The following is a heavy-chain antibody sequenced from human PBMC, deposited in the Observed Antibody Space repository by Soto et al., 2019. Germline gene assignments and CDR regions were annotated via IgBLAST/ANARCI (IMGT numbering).Heavy chain of an antibody. Sequence: QVQLVESGGDVVQPGRSLRISCITSGFTFSNYGMHWVRQAPGEGLEWVAVIWYDGSKKYYADFVKGRFTISRDDSKNTLYLQMNSLRAEDTAVYSCARDLGSTNYYFDYWGLGTLVIVSS. CDR3: ARDLGSTNYYFDY. J-gene: IGHJ4*02. D-gene: IGHD1-1*01. V-gene: IGHV3-33*01. CDR2: IWYDGSKK. CDR1: GFTFSNYG.